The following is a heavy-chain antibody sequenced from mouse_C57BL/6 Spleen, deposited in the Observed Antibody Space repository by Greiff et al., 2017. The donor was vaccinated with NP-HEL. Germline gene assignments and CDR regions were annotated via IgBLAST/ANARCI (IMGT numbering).Heavy chain of an antibody. J-gene: IGHJ2*01. CDR2: IDPSDSYT. CDR1: GYTFTSYW. Sequence: QVQLQQPGAELVKPGASVKLSCKASGYTFTSYWMQWVKQRPGQGLEWIGEIDPSDSYTNYNQKFKGKATLTVDTSSSTAYMQLSSLPSEASAVYYCARSGGTGYFDYWGQGTTLTVSS. D-gene: IGHD3-2*02. V-gene: IGHV1-50*01. CDR3: ARSGGTGYFDY.